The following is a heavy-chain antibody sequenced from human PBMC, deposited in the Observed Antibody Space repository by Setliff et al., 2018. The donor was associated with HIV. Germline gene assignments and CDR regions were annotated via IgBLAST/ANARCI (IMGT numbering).Heavy chain of an antibody. CDR1: GLTFSSYT. CDR3: ARDRAESYYYYYYYMDV. D-gene: IGHD3-10*01. V-gene: IGHV3-21*01. J-gene: IGHJ6*03. Sequence: RLSCAASGLTFSSYTMNWVRQAPGKGLEWVSSISSSSSYIYYADSVKGRFTISRDNAKNSLYLQMNSLRAEDTAVYYCARDRAESYYYYYYYMDVWGKGTTVTVSS. CDR2: ISSSSSYI.